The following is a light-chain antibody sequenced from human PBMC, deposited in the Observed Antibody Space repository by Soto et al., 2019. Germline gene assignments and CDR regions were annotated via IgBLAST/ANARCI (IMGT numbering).Light chain of an antibody. J-gene: IGKJ5*01. Sequence: EIVLTQSPCTLSLSPGERATLSCSVIQKISSSYLAWYQQKPGQAPRFLIYGASSRATGIPDRFSGSGSGTDFTLTISRLEPEDFAVYYCQQYGGTPPITFGQGTRLEI. V-gene: IGKV3-20*01. CDR1: QKISSSY. CDR3: QQYGGTPPIT. CDR2: GAS.